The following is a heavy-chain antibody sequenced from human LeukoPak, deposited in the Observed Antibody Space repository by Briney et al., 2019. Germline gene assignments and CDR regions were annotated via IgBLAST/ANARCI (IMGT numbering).Heavy chain of an antibody. CDR2: ISYDGSNK. J-gene: IGHJ6*02. CDR1: GFTFSSYW. D-gene: IGHD2-15*01. Sequence: PGGSLRLSCAASGFTFSSYWMSWVRQAPGKGLEWVAVISYDGSNKYYADSVQGRFTISRDNSKNTLYLQMNSLRAEDTAVYYCARVADPTAFYYGMDVWGQGTTVTVSS. V-gene: IGHV3-30*03. CDR3: ARVADPTAFYYGMDV.